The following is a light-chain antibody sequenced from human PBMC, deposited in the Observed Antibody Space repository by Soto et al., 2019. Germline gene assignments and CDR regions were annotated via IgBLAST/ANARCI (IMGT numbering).Light chain of an antibody. CDR2: DAS. CDR3: QQRSNWPWT. V-gene: IGKV3-11*01. Sequence: EIVLTQSPATLSLSPGERATLSCRASQSVSNFLAWYQQKPGHAPRLLISDASNRATGIPGRFSGSGSRTDVSRTISSREPEDFAVYYCQQRSNWPWTFGQGTQVEIK. J-gene: IGKJ1*01. CDR1: QSVSNF.